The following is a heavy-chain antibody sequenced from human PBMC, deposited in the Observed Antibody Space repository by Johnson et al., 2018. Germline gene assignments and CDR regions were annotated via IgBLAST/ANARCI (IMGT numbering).Heavy chain of an antibody. CDR1: GFSFSSYG. Sequence: VQLVESGGGLVKPGGSLRLSCAASGFSFSSYGMNWVRQAPGKGLEWVSFISSSSSYIYDADSVKGRFTISRDNAKNSLYLQRNSRRAEDTAVYYCARSYYDSSGYELLCAFDIWGQGTMVTVSS. CDR3: ARSYYDSSGYELLCAFDI. J-gene: IGHJ3*02. D-gene: IGHD3-22*01. V-gene: IGHV3-21*01. CDR2: ISSSSSYI.